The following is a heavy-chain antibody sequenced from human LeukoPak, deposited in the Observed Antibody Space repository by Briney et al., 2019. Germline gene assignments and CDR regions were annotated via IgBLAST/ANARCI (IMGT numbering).Heavy chain of an antibody. CDR2: ISSSSSYI. Sequence: GGSLRLTCAASGFTFSSYSMNWVRQAPGKGLEWVSSISSSSSYIYYADSVKGRFTISRDNAKNSLYLQMNSLRAEDTAVYYCARDSPIVVLADGWAFDIWGQGTMVTVSS. CDR3: ARDSPIVVLADGWAFDI. D-gene: IGHD2-2*01. V-gene: IGHV3-21*01. J-gene: IGHJ3*02. CDR1: GFTFSSYS.